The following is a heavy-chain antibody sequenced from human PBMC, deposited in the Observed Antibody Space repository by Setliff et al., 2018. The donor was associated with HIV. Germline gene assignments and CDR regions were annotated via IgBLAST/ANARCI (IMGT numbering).Heavy chain of an antibody. Sequence: SETLSLTCTVSGGSINSGGYYWVWIRQPALKGLEWIGRIYTSGLTNYNPSLKSRVTISVDTSKNQFSLKLNSVTAADTAVYYCARVSSTYWYSIFRNYYYHMDVWGKGTTVTVSS. CDR2: IYTSGLT. CDR1: GGSINSGGYY. D-gene: IGHD2-8*02. CDR3: ARVSSTYWYSIFRNYYYHMDV. V-gene: IGHV4-61*02. J-gene: IGHJ6*03.